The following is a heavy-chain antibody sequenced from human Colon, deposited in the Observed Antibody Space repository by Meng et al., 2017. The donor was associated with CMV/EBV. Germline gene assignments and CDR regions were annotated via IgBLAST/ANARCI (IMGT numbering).Heavy chain of an antibody. J-gene: IGHJ4*02. Sequence: ASVKVSCKASGYTFSNYYIHWVRQAPGQGLEWMGWINPDSGGTNYSQSFQGRVTMTRDTSISTAYMELSRLRSDDTAVYYCARDGGVVVPAPGDLPGYCSGGPCYPPIDFDSWGQGTLVTVSS. V-gene: IGHV1-2*02. CDR3: ARDGGVVVPAPGDLPGYCSGGPCYPPIDFDS. CDR2: INPDSGGT. D-gene: IGHD2-15*01. CDR1: GYTFSNYY.